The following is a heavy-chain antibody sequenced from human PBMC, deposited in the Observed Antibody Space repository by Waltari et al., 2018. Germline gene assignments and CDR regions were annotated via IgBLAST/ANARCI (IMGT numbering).Heavy chain of an antibody. J-gene: IGHJ4*02. Sequence: QVPLVESGGGVVQPGRSLRLSCAASGFTFISYGMPWFRQAPGKGLEWVAVISYDGSNKYYADSVKGRFTISRDNSKNTLYLQMNSLRAEDTAVYYCAKDPGFLEWFDYFDYWGQGTLVTVSS. CDR1: GFTFISYG. CDR3: AKDPGFLEWFDYFDY. V-gene: IGHV3-30*18. D-gene: IGHD3-3*01. CDR2: ISYDGSNK.